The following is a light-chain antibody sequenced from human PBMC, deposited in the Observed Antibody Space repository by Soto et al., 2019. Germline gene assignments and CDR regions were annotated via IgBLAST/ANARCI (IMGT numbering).Light chain of an antibody. J-gene: IGKJ4*01. Sequence: DIQMTQSPSPLSASVGDRVTITCRASQSISSYLNWYQQKPGKAPNLLIYTASSLQSGVPSRFSGSGSGTDFTLTISSLQPEDFATYYCQQLNSYPLTFGGGTKVDIK. CDR1: QSISSY. V-gene: IGKV1-39*01. CDR3: QQLNSYPLT. CDR2: TAS.